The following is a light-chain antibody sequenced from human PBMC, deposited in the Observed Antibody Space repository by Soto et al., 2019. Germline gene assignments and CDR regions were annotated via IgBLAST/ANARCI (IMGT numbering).Light chain of an antibody. CDR2: GAS. J-gene: IGKJ1*01. V-gene: IGKV3-20*01. CDR3: QQYGSSGT. Sequence: EIVMTQSPATLSVSPGERATLSCWASQSVSSNLAWYQQKPGQAPRLLIYGASNRATGIPDRFSGSGSGTDFTLTISRLEPEDFAVYYCQQYGSSGTFGQGTKVDI. CDR1: QSVSSN.